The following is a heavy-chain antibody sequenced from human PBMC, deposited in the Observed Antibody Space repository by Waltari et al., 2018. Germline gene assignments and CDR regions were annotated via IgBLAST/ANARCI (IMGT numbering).Heavy chain of an antibody. J-gene: IGHJ2*01. V-gene: IGHV3-21*01. D-gene: IGHD3-16*01. CDR3: ARDRGDQTNWYFDL. Sequence: EVQLVESGGGLVKPGGSLRLSCAASGFTFSSYSMNCVRQAPGKGLEWVSSISSGSSYIYYADSVKGRFTISRDNAKNSLYLQMNSLRAEDTAVYYCARDRGDQTNWYFDLWGRGTLVTVSS. CDR2: ISSGSSYI. CDR1: GFTFSSYS.